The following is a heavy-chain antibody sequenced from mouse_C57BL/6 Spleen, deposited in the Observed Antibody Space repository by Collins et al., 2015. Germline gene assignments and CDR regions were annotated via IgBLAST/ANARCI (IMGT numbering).Heavy chain of an antibody. D-gene: IGHD2-10*02. V-gene: IGHV1-18*01. J-gene: IGHJ2*01. Sequence: EVQLQQSGPELVKPGASVKIPCKASGYTFTDYNMDWVKQSHGKSLEWIGDINPNNGATSYNQKFKGKATLTVDKSSSTAYMELRSLTSEDSAVYYCARGVWYGNYFDYWGQGTTLTVSS. CDR1: GYTFTDYN. CDR3: ARGVWYGNYFDY. CDR2: INPNNGAT.